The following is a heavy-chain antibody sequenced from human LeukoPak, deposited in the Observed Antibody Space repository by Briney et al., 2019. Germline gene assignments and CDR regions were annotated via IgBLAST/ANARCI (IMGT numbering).Heavy chain of an antibody. CDR3: ARTARGRGYSYGYYYYYMDV. V-gene: IGHV3-20*04. Sequence: GGSLRLSCAASGFTFDGYGMSWVRQPPRKGLELVSGINCNGGSTGYADSVKGRFKISRDNAKNSLYLQMSSLRDEDTALYYCARTARGRGYSYGYYYYYMDVWGKGTTVTVSS. D-gene: IGHD5-18*01. J-gene: IGHJ6*03. CDR2: INCNGGST. CDR1: GFTFDGYG.